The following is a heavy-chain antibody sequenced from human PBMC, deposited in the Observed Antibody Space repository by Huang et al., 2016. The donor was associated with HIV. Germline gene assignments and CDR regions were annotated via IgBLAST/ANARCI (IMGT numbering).Heavy chain of an antibody. CDR3: ARENNWKLVGSYAFDI. D-gene: IGHD1-20*01. CDR2: IRYDGSSR. Sequence: QVQLVESGGGVVQPGGSLRLSCAPSGFTFSSYVMHWVRQAPGTGLEWLAFIRYDGSSRNYADCVKGRLTISRDNSKNTRYLQMSSLRTEDTAVYYCARENNWKLVGSYAFDIWGQGTMVTVSS. CDR1: GFTFSSYV. J-gene: IGHJ3*02. V-gene: IGHV3-30*02.